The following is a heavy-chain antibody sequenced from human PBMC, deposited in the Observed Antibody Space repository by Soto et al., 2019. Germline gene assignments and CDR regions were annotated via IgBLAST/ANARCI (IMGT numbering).Heavy chain of an antibody. CDR2: INQDGSER. CDR1: GLAFRNDW. V-gene: IGHV3-7*03. D-gene: IGHD4-17*01. J-gene: IGHJ4*02. Sequence: GGSLRLSCAGSGLAFRNDWLSWVRQAPGKGLEWVANINQDGSERYYVDSVRGRFTISRDNVENSLYLQLNSLRPEDTAVYYCAVYGYGVSAAAYWGQGTLVTVSS. CDR3: AVYGYGVSAAAY.